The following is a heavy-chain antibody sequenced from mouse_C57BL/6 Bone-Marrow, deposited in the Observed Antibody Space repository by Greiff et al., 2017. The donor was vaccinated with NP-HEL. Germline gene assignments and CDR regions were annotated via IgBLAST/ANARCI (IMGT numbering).Heavy chain of an antibody. CDR2: IDPSDSYT. Sequence: VQLQQPGAELVKPGASVKLSCKASGYTFTSYWMQWVKQRPGQGLEWIGEIDPSDSYTNYNQKFKGKATLTVDTSSSTAYMQLSSLTSEDSAVYYCARKGVIYDGYYFFDYWGQGTTLTVSS. D-gene: IGHD2-3*01. V-gene: IGHV1-50*01. J-gene: IGHJ2*01. CDR1: GYTFTSYW. CDR3: ARKGVIYDGYYFFDY.